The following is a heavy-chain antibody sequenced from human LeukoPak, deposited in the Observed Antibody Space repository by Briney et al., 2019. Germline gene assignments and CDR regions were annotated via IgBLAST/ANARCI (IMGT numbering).Heavy chain of an antibody. V-gene: IGHV3-21*04. CDR1: GFTFSSYS. D-gene: IGHD1-26*01. J-gene: IGHJ4*02. CDR2: ISSSSSYI. Sequence: GGSLRLSCAASGFTFSSYSMNWVRQAPGKGLEWVSSISSSSSYIYYADSVKGRFTISRDNSKNTLYLQMNSLRAEDTAVYYCAKDRVIVGATTFEYWGQGTLVTVSS. CDR3: AKDRVIVGATTFEY.